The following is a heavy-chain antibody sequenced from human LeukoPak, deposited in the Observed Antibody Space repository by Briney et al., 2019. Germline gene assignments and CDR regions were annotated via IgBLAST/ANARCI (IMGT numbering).Heavy chain of an antibody. J-gene: IGHJ4*02. CDR1: GDSISSYY. V-gene: IGHV4-4*07. D-gene: IGHD2-15*01. Sequence: NPSETLSLTCTVSGDSISSYYWSWIRQPAGKGLECIGRIYTSGSTNYSPSLKSRVTMSVDTSKNQFSLKLRSVTAADTAVYYCAREALGGGDYWGQGTLVTVSS. CDR2: IYTSGST. CDR3: AREALGGGDY.